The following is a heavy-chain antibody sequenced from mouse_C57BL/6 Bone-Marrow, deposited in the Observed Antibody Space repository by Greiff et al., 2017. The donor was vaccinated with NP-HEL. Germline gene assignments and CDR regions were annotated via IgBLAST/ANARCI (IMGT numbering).Heavy chain of an antibody. J-gene: IGHJ2*01. D-gene: IGHD1-1*01. CDR2: ISSGGSYT. CDR3: ARLYYYGSNDY. Sequence: EVKLEESGGDLVKPGGSLKLSCAASGFTFSSYGMSWVRQTPDKRLEWVATISSGGSYTYYPDSVKGRFTISRDNAKNTLYLQMSSLKSEDTAMYYCARLYYYGSNDYWGQGTTLTVSS. CDR1: GFTFSSYG. V-gene: IGHV5-6*02.